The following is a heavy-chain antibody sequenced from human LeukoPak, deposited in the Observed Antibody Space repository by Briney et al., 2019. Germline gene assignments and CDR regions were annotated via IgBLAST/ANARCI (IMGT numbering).Heavy chain of an antibody. CDR1: GGSFSGYY. J-gene: IGHJ4*02. D-gene: IGHD2-2*01. CDR2: INHSGST. Sequence: SETLSLTCAVYGGSFSGYYWSWIRQPPGKGLEWIGEINHSGSTNYNPSLKSRVTISVDTSKNQFSLKLSSVTAADTAVYYCATVVPAARLDYWGQGTLVTVSS. V-gene: IGHV4-34*01. CDR3: ATVVPAARLDY.